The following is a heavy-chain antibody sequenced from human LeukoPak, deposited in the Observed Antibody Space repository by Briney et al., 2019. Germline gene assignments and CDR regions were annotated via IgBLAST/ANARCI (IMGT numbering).Heavy chain of an antibody. CDR2: IYSGGST. Sequence: GGSLRLSCAASGFTFISTYLSWFGQAPGKGWSGSSVIYSGGSTYYADSVKGRFTISRDNSKNTLYLQMNSLRAEDTAVYYCARETAVAGQYYFDYWGQGTLVTVSS. D-gene: IGHD6-19*01. V-gene: IGHV3-66*01. J-gene: IGHJ4*02. CDR1: GFTFISTY. CDR3: ARETAVAGQYYFDY.